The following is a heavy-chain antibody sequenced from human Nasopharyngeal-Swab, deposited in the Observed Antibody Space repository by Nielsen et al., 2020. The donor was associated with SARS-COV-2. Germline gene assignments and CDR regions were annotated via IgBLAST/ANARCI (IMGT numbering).Heavy chain of an antibody. CDR3: ARGRGYFDWLLSLFYMDV. D-gene: IGHD3-9*01. V-gene: IGHV4-34*01. J-gene: IGHJ6*03. CDR2: INHSGST. Sequence: WIRQPPGKGLEWIGEINHSGSTNYNLSLKSRVTISVDTSKNQFSLKLSSVTAADTAVYYCARGRGYFDWLLSLFYMDVWGKGTTVTVSS.